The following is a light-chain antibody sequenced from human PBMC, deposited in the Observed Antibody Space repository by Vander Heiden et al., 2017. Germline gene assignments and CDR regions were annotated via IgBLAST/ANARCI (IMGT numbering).Light chain of an antibody. Sequence: QTVVTQEPSLTVSPGGTVTLTCASSPGAVTSGYSPNWFQQNTGQVPRALIDSTSNTHSWTPARFSGSLLGGKAALTLSGVQPEDEAEYYCLLYYGGAVVFGGGTKLTVL. CDR2: STS. V-gene: IGLV7-43*01. CDR1: PGAVTSGYS. CDR3: LLYYGGAVV. J-gene: IGLJ2*01.